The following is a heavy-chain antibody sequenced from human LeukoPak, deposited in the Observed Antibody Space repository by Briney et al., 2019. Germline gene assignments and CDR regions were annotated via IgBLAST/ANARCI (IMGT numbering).Heavy chain of an antibody. CDR1: GGSISSGDYY. J-gene: IGHJ4*02. CDR3: ARDNGSGYYY. Sequence: SETLSLTCTVSGGSISSGDYYWSWIRQPPGTGLEWIGYIYYSGSTYYNPSLKSRVTISVDTSKNQFSLKLSSVTAADTAVYYCARDNGSGYYYWGQGTLVTVSS. V-gene: IGHV4-30-4*01. CDR2: IYYSGST. D-gene: IGHD3-22*01.